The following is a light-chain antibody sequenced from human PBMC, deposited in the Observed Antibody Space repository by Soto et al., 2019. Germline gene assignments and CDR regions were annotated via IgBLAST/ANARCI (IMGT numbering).Light chain of an antibody. CDR3: QQGYSNPWT. Sequence: DLQITQSPSSLSASLGHRVTITFRSSQSVNTYLHWYQQKAGQAPKLLIYAASNLQSGVPSRFSGRGSGTDFTLTVESLQTEDFATYYCQQGYSNPWTFGKGTKVDIK. V-gene: IGKV1-39*01. CDR1: QSVNTY. CDR2: AAS. J-gene: IGKJ1*01.